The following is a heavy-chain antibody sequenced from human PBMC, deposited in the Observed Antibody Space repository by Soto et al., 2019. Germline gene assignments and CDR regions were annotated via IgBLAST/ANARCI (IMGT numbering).Heavy chain of an antibody. CDR3: ATDILFAETSSYYGMDV. J-gene: IGHJ6*02. CDR1: GFTFDDYA. CDR2: ISWNSARI. D-gene: IGHD3-10*01. V-gene: IGHV3-9*01. Sequence: EVQLVESGGGLVQPGRSLRLSCGASGFTFDDYAMHWVRQAPGKGLEWVAGISWNSARIDYADSVKGRFTISRDNAKNSLYLQNTSLRAEDTPLYYCATDILFAETSSYYGMDVWGQGTMVTVSS.